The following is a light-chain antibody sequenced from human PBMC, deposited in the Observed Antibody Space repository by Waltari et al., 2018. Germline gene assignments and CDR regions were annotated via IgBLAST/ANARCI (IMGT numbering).Light chain of an antibody. Sequence: EIVLTQSPGTLSLSPGERATLSCRASQNVDRYFAWYQQKPGQAPRLLIYDASNRAPGIPARFSGSGSGTDFTLTISSLEPEDFAIYYCQQRYNWPPFTFGPGTKVDIK. CDR2: DAS. CDR3: QQRYNWPPFT. J-gene: IGKJ3*01. V-gene: IGKV3-11*01. CDR1: QNVDRY.